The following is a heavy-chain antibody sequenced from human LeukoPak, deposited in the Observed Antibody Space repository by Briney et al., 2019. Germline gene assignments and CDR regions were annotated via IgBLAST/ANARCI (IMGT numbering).Heavy chain of an antibody. V-gene: IGHV4-34*01. D-gene: IGHD4-17*01. CDR2: INHSGNT. J-gene: IGHJ4*02. CDR3: ARGSDYGDYCDY. Sequence: SETLSLTCAVYGGSFSGYYWSWIRQPPGKGLEWIGEINHSGNTNYHPSLKSRVTISVDTSKNQFSLKLSSVTAADTAVYYCARGSDYGDYCDYWGQGTLVTVSS. CDR1: GGSFSGYY.